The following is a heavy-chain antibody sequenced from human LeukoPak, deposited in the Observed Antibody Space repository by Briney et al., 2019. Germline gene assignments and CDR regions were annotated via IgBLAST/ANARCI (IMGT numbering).Heavy chain of an antibody. Sequence: PSETLSLTCAVSGYYISSGYYWGWIRQPPGKGLEWIGSIYHSGSTYYNPSLKSRDTISVDTSKNQFSLKLCSVTAADTAVYYCARDGYHNDPAYWGQGTLVTVSS. J-gene: IGHJ4*02. D-gene: IGHD5-12*01. CDR3: ARDGYHNDPAY. V-gene: IGHV4-38-2*02. CDR1: GYYISSGYY. CDR2: IYHSGST.